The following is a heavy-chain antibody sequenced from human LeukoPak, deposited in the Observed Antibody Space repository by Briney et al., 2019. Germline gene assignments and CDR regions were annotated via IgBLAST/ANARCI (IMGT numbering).Heavy chain of an antibody. V-gene: IGHV3-30*03. CDR1: GFTFSSYG. J-gene: IGHJ4*02. D-gene: IGHD3-10*01. CDR2: ISYDGSNK. CDR3: ARATNYGSGLTRNFDY. Sequence: GGSLRLSCAASGFTFSSYGMHWVRQAPGKGLEWVAVISYDGSNKYHADSVKGRFTISRDNSKNTLYLQMNSLRAEDTAVYYCARATNYGSGLTRNFDYWGQGTLVTVSS.